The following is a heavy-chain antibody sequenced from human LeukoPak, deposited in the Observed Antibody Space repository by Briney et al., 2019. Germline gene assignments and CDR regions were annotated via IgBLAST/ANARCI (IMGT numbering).Heavy chain of an antibody. Sequence: GASVKVSCKASGYTFTSYGISWVRQAPGQGLEWMGWISAYNGNTNYAQKLQGRVTMTTDTSTSTAYMELRSLRSDDTAVYYCASCDWYSSSWPGDYYYGMDVWGKGTTVTVSS. CDR2: ISAYNGNT. D-gene: IGHD6-13*01. CDR3: ASCDWYSSSWPGDYYYGMDV. J-gene: IGHJ6*04. CDR1: GYTFTSYG. V-gene: IGHV1-18*04.